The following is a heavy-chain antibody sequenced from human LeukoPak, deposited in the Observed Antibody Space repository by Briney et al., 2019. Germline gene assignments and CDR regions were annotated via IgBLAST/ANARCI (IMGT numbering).Heavy chain of an antibody. Sequence: ASVKVSCKASGGTFSSYAISWVRQAPGQGLEWMGRIIPILGIANYAQKFQGRVTITADKSMSTAYMELSSLRSEDTAVYYCARDGPMVRGVTYYFDYWGQGTLVTVSS. CDR3: ARDGPMVRGVTYYFDY. V-gene: IGHV1-69*04. D-gene: IGHD3-10*01. J-gene: IGHJ4*02. CDR2: IIPILGIA. CDR1: GGTFSSYA.